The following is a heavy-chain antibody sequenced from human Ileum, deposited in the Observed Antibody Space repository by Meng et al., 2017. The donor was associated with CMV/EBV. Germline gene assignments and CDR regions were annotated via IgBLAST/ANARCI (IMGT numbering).Heavy chain of an antibody. J-gene: IGHJ3*02. CDR2: ISSSSSYI. V-gene: IGHV3-21*01. Sequence: GGSLRPSCAASGFTFSIYSMNWVRQAPGKGLEWVSSISSSSSYIYYADSVKGRFTISRDNAKNSLYLQMNSLRAEDTAVYYCARDFRGGAFDIWGQGTMVTVSS. CDR1: GFTFSIYS. CDR3: ARDFRGGAFDI.